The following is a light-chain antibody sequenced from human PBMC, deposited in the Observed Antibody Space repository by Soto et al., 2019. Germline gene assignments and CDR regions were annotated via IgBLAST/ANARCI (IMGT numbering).Light chain of an antibody. CDR3: KQFNTIPWT. CDR2: WAS. Sequence: DIVMTQSPDSLAVSLGERATLDCKSSQTVLNSSNNKTYLAWYRQRPGQPPTLLINWASTRQSGVPARFRGSGPAKEFNLTLPDMQAEDLAVYYCKQFNTIPWTFGQGTKLDIK. J-gene: IGKJ1*01. CDR1: QTVLNSSNNKTY. V-gene: IGKV4-1*01.